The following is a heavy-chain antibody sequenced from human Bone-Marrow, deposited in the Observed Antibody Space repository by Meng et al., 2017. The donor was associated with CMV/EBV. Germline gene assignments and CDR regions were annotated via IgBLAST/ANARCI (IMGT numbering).Heavy chain of an antibody. Sequence: ASVKVSCKASGYTFTDYYMHWVRQAPGQGLEWMGWINPNSGGTNYAQKFQGRVTMTRDTSISTAYMELSRLRSDDTAVYYCARRGVYCSSTSCYTSSVDSWGQGTLVTVSS. V-gene: IGHV1-2*02. D-gene: IGHD2-2*02. CDR3: ARRGVYCSSTSCYTSSVDS. CDR1: GYTFTDYY. CDR2: INPNSGGT. J-gene: IGHJ4*02.